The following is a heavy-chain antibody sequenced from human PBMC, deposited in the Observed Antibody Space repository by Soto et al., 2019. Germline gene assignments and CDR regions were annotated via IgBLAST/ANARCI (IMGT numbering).Heavy chain of an antibody. CDR1: GYTFTSYD. J-gene: IGHJ6*03. V-gene: IGHV1-8*01. D-gene: IGHD3-3*01. Sequence: ASVKVSCKASGYTFTSYDINWVRQATGQGLEWMGWMNPNSGNTGYAQKFQGRVTMTRNTSISTAYMELSSLRSEDTAVYYCARFNVREYYDFWSGYSYYYYYMDVWGKGTTVTV. CDR3: ARFNVREYYDFWSGYSYYYYYMDV. CDR2: MNPNSGNT.